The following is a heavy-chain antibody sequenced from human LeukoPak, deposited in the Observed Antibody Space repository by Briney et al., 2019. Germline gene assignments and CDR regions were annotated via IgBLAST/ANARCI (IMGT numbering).Heavy chain of an antibody. J-gene: IGHJ4*02. CDR3: ARDMRGSSFDY. V-gene: IGHV3-74*01. D-gene: IGHD6-13*01. Sequence: GGSLRLSCAASGFTFSSYWMHWVRQAPGKGLVWVSRINSDGSSTSNADSVKGRFTISRDNAKNTLYLQMNSLRAEDTAVYYCARDMRGSSFDYWGQGTLATVSS. CDR1: GFTFSSYW. CDR2: INSDGSST.